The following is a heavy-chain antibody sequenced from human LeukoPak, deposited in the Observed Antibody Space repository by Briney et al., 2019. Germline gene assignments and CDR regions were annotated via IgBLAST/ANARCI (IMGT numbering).Heavy chain of an antibody. J-gene: IGHJ4*02. CDR1: IDSINIYY. Sequence: SETLSLTCTVYIDSINIYYFNWVRQSPGQGLEWIGYVYSGVATAYNPSLKGRVAISMDKSKKQMSLKLTSVTAADTAVYYCARTAYCGGGACSSYYFDSWGQGTLVTVSS. CDR3: ARTAYCGGGACSSYYFDS. D-gene: IGHD2-21*01. CDR2: VYSGVAT. V-gene: IGHV4-59*01.